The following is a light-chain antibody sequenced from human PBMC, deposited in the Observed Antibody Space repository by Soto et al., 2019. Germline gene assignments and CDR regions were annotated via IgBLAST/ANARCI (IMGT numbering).Light chain of an antibody. V-gene: IGKV3-15*01. Sequence: EIVMTQSPVTLSVFPGETATLSCRASQSVSANLAWYQQKPGQAPRLLIYGASTWATGIPARFSGSGSGTEFTLTISSLQSEDFAVYYCQQRSNWPPITFGQGTRLEIK. CDR3: QQRSNWPPIT. CDR2: GAS. J-gene: IGKJ5*01. CDR1: QSVSAN.